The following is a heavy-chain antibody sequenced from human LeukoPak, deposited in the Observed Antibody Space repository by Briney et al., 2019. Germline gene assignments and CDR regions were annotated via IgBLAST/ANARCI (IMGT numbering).Heavy chain of an antibody. CDR2: ICYSGST. V-gene: IGHV4-39*01. CDR1: GGSISSSSYY. J-gene: IGHJ4*02. Sequence: NPSETLSLTCTVSGGSISSSSYYWGWIRQPPGKGREWIGTICYSGSTYYNPSLKSRVTISIDTSQNQFSLKLSSVTAADTAVYYWASLGAYCGGDCYPTFDYWGQGTLVTVSS. CDR3: ASLGAYCGGDCYPTFDY. D-gene: IGHD2-21*02.